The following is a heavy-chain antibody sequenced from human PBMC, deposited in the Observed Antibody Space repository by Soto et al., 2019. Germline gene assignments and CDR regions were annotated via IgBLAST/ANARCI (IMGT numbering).Heavy chain of an antibody. CDR2: IYYSGST. CDR1: GGSISSSSYY. CDR3: ARHRVGVAVAVPWWFDP. Sequence: QLQLQESGPGLVKPSETLSLTCTVSGGSISSSSYYWGWIRQPPRKGLEWIGSIYYSGSTYYNPSLKSRVTISVDTSKNQFSLKLSSVTAADTAVYYCARHRVGVAVAVPWWFDPWGQGTLVTVSS. J-gene: IGHJ5*02. D-gene: IGHD6-19*01. V-gene: IGHV4-39*01.